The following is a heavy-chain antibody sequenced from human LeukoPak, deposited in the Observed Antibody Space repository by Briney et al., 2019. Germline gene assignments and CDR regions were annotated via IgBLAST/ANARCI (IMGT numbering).Heavy chain of an antibody. CDR1: GFTFSSYW. CDR2: INSDGSST. J-gene: IGHJ4*02. V-gene: IGHV3-74*01. D-gene: IGHD3-16*02. CDR3: ARDPKGYNFDY. Sequence: GSLRLSCAASGFTFSSYWMHWVRQAPGKGLVWVSRINSDGSSTSYADSVKGRFTISRDNAKNTLYLQMNSLRAEDTVVYYCARDPKGYNFDYWGQGTLVTVSS.